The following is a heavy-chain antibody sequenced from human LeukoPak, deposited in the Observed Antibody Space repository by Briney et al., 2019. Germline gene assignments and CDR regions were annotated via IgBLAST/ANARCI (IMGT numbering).Heavy chain of an antibody. CDR2: IGTAGDT. V-gene: IGHV3-13*01. CDR3: VGVVVDSNGWYHYDY. J-gene: IGHJ4*02. Sequence: PGGSLRLSCAASGFTFSSYAMHWVRQATRKGLEWVSAIGTAGDTYYPGSVKGRFTISRENDKNSLYLQMNSLRAGDTAVYYCVGVVVDSNGWYHYDYWGQGTLVTVSS. D-gene: IGHD6-19*01. CDR1: GFTFSSYA.